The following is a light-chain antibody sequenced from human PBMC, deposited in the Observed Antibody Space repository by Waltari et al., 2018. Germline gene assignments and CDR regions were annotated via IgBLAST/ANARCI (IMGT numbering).Light chain of an antibody. Sequence: QSALTQPRSVSGSPGPSVTISCTGTSSDVGGYNYVSWYQQHPGKAPKLMIYDVSKRPSGVPDRFSGSKSGNTASLTISGLQAEDEADYYCCSYAGSYTFLFGGGTKLTVL. J-gene: IGLJ2*01. V-gene: IGLV2-11*01. CDR2: DVS. CDR3: CSYAGSYTFL. CDR1: SSDVGGYNY.